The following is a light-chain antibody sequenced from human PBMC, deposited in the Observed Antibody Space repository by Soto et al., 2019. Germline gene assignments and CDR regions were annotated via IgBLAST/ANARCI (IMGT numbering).Light chain of an antibody. V-gene: IGKV1-39*01. CDR3: QQSYSSPVT. CDR2: AAS. CDR1: QTISTY. J-gene: IGKJ5*01. Sequence: DIPMTQSPSSLSASVGDRATITCRASQTISTYLNWYQQKPGKAPKVLIYAASILQGGVPSRFSGSGSGTDFTLTISSLQPEDFATYYCQQSYSSPVTFGQGTRLEI.